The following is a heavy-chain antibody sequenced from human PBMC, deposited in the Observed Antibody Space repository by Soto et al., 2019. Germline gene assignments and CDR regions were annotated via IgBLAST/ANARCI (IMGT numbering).Heavy chain of an antibody. J-gene: IGHJ6*02. V-gene: IGHV4-59*01. CDR1: GGSISSYY. CDR3: ARAPYDFSPYYYYYGMDV. Sequence: KASETLSLTCTVSGGSISSYYWSWIRQPPGKGLEWIGYIYYSGSTNYNPSLKSRVTISVDTSKNQFSLKLSSVTAADTAVYYCARAPYDFSPYYYYYGMDVWGQGTTVTVSS. D-gene: IGHD3-3*01. CDR2: IYYSGST.